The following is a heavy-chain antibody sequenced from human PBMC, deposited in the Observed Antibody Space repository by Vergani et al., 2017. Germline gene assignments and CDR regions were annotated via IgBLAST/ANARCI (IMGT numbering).Heavy chain of an antibody. CDR1: GYSFTNYW. V-gene: IGHV5-10-1*03. CDR2: IDPSDSYT. Sequence: EVQLVQSGAEVKKPGESLRISCKGSGYSFTNYWISWVRQMPGKGLEWMGRIDPSDSYTNYSPSFQGHVAISADKSISTAYLQWSSLKASDTAMYYCARLRPMSYYDSSGYYDDYWGQGTLVTVSS. CDR3: ARLRPMSYYDSSGYYDDY. J-gene: IGHJ4*02. D-gene: IGHD3-22*01.